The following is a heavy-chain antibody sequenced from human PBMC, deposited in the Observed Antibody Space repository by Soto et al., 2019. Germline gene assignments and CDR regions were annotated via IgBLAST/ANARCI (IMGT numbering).Heavy chain of an antibody. D-gene: IGHD6-6*01. CDR2: IYYSGST. J-gene: IGHJ6*02. CDR3: ARAVSSSSRRGYYYYYGMDV. CDR1: GGSISSGDYY. Sequence: QVQLQESGPGLVKPSQTLSLTCTVSGGSISSGDYYWSWIRQPPGKGLEWIGYIYYSGSTCYNPSLKSRVTMSVDTTNNPFSLKLSPVTAAATAVYYCARAVSSSSRRGYYYYYGMDVWGQGTTVTVSS. V-gene: IGHV4-30-4*01.